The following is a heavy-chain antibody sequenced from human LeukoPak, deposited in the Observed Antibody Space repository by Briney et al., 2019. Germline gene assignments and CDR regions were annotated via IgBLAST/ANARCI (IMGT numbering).Heavy chain of an antibody. J-gene: IGHJ6*02. CDR2: ISAYNGNT. D-gene: IGHD6-13*01. CDR1: GYTFTSYG. V-gene: IGHV1-18*01. Sequence: ASVKVSCKASGYTFTSYGISWVRQAPGPGLEWMGWISAYNGNTNYAQKLQGRVTMTTDTSTSTAYMELRSLRSDDTAVYYCARDRSGYSSSWYLPGYYYYGMDVWGQGTTVTVSS. CDR3: ARDRSGYSSSWYLPGYYYYGMDV.